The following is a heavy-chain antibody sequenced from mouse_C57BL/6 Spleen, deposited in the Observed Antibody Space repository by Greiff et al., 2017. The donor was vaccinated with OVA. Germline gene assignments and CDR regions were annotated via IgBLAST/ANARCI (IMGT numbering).Heavy chain of an antibody. Sequence: VQLQQSGPELVKPGASVKISCKASGYAFSSSWMNWVKQRPGKGLEWIGRIYPGDGDTNYNGKFKGKATLTADKSSSTAYMQLSSLTSEDSAVYFCASTYSNYGGFAYWGQGTLVTVSA. J-gene: IGHJ3*01. V-gene: IGHV1-82*01. CDR3: ASTYSNYGGFAY. CDR2: IYPGDGDT. CDR1: GYAFSSSW. D-gene: IGHD2-5*01.